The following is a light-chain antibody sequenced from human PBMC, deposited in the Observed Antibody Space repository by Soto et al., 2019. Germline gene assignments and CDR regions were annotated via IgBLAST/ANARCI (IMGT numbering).Light chain of an antibody. CDR2: EVS. V-gene: IGLV2-14*01. J-gene: IGLJ1*01. CDR3: SSYTSSSLYV. Sequence: QSVLTQPASVSGSPGQSITISCTGTSSDVGGYNYVSWYQQHPGKAPKLMIYEVSNRPSGVSNRFSGSKSGNTASLTISGLQAEDEADYYCSSYTSSSLYVFGTGPRSPS. CDR1: SSDVGGYNY.